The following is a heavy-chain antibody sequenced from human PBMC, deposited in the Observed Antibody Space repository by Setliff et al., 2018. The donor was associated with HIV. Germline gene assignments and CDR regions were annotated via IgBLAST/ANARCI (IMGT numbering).Heavy chain of an antibody. D-gene: IGHD2-21*01. CDR3: AKHFLLWSNAFHI. V-gene: IGHV3-23*03. J-gene: IGHJ3*02. CDR1: GFRFGHYV. Sequence: GGSLRLSCAASGFRFGHYVMHWVRQPPGKGLEWVSFINSRSSDIFYAESVKGRFTISRDNSKNTLYLQMNSLRAEDTAVYYCAKHFLLWSNAFHIWGQGTMVTVSS. CDR2: INSRSSDI.